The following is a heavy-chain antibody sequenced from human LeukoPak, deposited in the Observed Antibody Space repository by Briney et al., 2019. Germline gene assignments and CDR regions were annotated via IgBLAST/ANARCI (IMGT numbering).Heavy chain of an antibody. CDR1: GFTFSSYG. D-gene: IGHD3-3*01. CDR3: ARDIGPKRYYDFWSGYYTSDYYYGMDV. J-gene: IGHJ6*02. V-gene: IGHV3-33*01. Sequence: GRSLRLSCAASGFTFSSYGMHWVRQAPGKGLEWVAVIWYDGSNKYYADSVKGRFTISRDNSKNTLYLQMNSLRAEDTAVYYCARDIGPKRYYDFWSGYYTSDYYYGMDVWGQGTTVTVSS. CDR2: IWYDGSNK.